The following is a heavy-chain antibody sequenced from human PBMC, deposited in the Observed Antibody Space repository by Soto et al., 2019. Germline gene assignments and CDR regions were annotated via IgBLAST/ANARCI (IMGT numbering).Heavy chain of an antibody. CDR3: SRGPTGWYGFDY. CDR1: GFTFSTNW. Sequence: EVQLVESGGVLVKPGGSLRLSCAASGFTFSTNWMNWVRQAPGKGLVWVSRINRDGSSTNYADSVKGRFTISRDNAENTLFLQMNSLTADDTCVSYCSRGPTGWYGFDYWGQGTLVTVSS. D-gene: IGHD6-19*01. CDR2: INRDGSST. V-gene: IGHV3-74*01. J-gene: IGHJ4*02.